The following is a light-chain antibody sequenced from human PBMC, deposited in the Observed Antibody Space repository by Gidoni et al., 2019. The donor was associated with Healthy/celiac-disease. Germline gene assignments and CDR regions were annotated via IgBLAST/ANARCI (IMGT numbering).Light chain of an antibody. V-gene: IGKV2-28*01. CDR2: LGS. J-gene: IGKJ2*04. Sequence: DIVMTQSPLSLPVTPGEPASISCRSSQSLLHSNDYNYLDWYLQKPGQSPQLLIYLGSNRASGVPDRFSGSGSGTDFTLKISRVEAEDVGAYYCMQALQTPCSFGQGTKLEIK. CDR3: MQALQTPCS. CDR1: QSLLHSNDYNY.